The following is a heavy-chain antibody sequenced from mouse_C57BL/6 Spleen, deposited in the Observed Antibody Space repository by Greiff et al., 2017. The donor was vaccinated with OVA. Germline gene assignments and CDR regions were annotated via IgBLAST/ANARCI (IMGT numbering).Heavy chain of an antibody. Sequence: QVQLQQSGAELVRPGTSVKVSCKASGYAFTNYLIEWVKQRPGQGLEWIGVINPGSGGTNYNEKFKGKATLTEDKSSSTAYMQLSSLTSEDSAVYFCARGMRYYGAMDYWGQGTSVTVSS. D-gene: IGHD1-1*01. CDR1: GYAFTNYL. V-gene: IGHV1-54*01. J-gene: IGHJ4*01. CDR2: INPGSGGT. CDR3: ARGMRYYGAMDY.